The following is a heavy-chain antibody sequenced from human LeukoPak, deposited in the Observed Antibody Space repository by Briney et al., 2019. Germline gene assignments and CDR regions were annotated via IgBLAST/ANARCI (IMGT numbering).Heavy chain of an antibody. CDR2: IYYSGST. V-gene: IGHV4-39*07. J-gene: IGHJ5*02. D-gene: IGHD6-19*01. CDR3: ARRIAVARGVNWFDP. Sequence: SETLSLTCTVSGGSISSSSYYWGWIRQPPGKGLEWIGSIYYSGSTNYNPSLKSRVTISVDTSKNQFSLKLSSVTAADTAVYYCARRIAVARGVNWFDPWGQGTLVTVSS. CDR1: GGSISSSSYY.